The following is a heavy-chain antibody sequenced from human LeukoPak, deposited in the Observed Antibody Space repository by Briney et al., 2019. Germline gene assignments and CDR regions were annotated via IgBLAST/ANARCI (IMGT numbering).Heavy chain of an antibody. D-gene: IGHD2-2*01. CDR1: GYTFTGYY. J-gene: IGHJ6*03. CDR3: ARGRTGYQLLPTKKDYSYYYIDV. Sequence: GASVKVSCKASGYTFTGYYMHWVRQAPGQGLEWMGWMNPNSGNTGYAQKFQGRVTITRNTSISTAYMELSSLRSEDTAVYYCARGRTGYQLLPTKKDYSYYYIDVWGKGTTVTVSS. V-gene: IGHV1-8*03. CDR2: MNPNSGNT.